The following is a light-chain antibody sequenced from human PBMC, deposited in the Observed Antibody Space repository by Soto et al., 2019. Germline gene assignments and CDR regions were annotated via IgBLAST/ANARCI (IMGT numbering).Light chain of an antibody. CDR1: QSISSW. Sequence: DIQMTQSPSTLSASVGDRVTITCWASQSISSWLAWYQQKPGKAPKLLIYKASSLESGVPSRFSGSGSGTEFTLTISSLQPDDFATYYCQQYNSYPVDFGQGTKLEIK. J-gene: IGKJ2*01. CDR2: KAS. V-gene: IGKV1-5*03. CDR3: QQYNSYPVD.